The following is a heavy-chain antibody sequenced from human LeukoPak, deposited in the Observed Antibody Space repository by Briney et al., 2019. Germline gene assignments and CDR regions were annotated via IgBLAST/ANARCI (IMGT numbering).Heavy chain of an antibody. CDR3: ARGGSYLSAFDI. J-gene: IGHJ3*02. CDR1: GFSFSNYG. Sequence: QPGGSLRLSCAASGFSFSNYGMHWVRQAPGKGLEWVAFIRYDGSNTYYADSVKGRFTISRDNSKNTLYLQMNSLRAEDTAVYYCARGGSYLSAFDIWGQGTMITVSS. V-gene: IGHV3-30*02. D-gene: IGHD1-26*01. CDR2: IRYDGSNT.